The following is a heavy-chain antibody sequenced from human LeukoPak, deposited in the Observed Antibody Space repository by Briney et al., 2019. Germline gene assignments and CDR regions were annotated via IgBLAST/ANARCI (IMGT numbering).Heavy chain of an antibody. CDR3: ARDFSYVTVESGSSFDI. CDR1: GGSISSYY. V-gene: IGHV4-59*01. D-gene: IGHD4-23*01. J-gene: IGHJ3*02. Sequence: SETLSLTCTVSGGSISSYYWSWIRQPPGKGLEWIGYIYYSGSTNYNPSLKSRVTISVDTSKNQFSLKLSSVTAADTAVYYCARDFSYVTVESGSSFDIWGQGTMVTVSS. CDR2: IYYSGST.